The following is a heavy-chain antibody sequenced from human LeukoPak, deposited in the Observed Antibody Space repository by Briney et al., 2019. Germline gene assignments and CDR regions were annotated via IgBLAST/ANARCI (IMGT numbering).Heavy chain of an antibody. CDR1: GYTFTAYF. V-gene: IGHV1-2*02. J-gene: IGHJ4*02. CDR3: ARDFLAAAGTLDY. CDR2: ITPNSGGT. Sequence: ASVKVSCKASGYTFTAYFIHWVRQAPGQGLEWMGWITPNSGGTNYAQKFQGRVTMTRDTSISTAYMELSRLRSDDTAVYYCARDFLAAAGTLDYWGQGTLVTVSS. D-gene: IGHD6-13*01.